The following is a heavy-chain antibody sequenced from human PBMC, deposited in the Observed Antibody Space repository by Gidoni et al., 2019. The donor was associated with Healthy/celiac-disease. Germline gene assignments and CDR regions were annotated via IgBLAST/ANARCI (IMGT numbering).Heavy chain of an antibody. CDR2: IYYSGST. J-gene: IGHJ4*02. Sequence: QVQLQESGPGLVKPSQTLSLTCTVSGGSISSGYYYWSWIRQPPGKGLEWIGYIYYSGSTYYNPSLKSRVTISVDTSKNQFSLKLSSVTAADTAVYYCARTDIVATNQGGGFDYWGQGTLVTVSS. V-gene: IGHV4-30-4*01. CDR1: GGSISSGYYY. D-gene: IGHD5-12*01. CDR3: ARTDIVATNQGGGFDY.